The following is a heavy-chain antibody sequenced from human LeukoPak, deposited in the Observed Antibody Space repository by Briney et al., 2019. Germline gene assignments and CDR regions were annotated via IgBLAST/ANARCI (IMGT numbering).Heavy chain of an antibody. CDR3: AKWGRYYYDSSGYLSY. J-gene: IGHJ4*02. V-gene: IGHV3-23*01. D-gene: IGHD3-22*01. CDR2: ISGSGGST. CDR1: GFTFSSYA. Sequence: GGSLRLSCADSGFTFSSYAMSWVRQAPGKGLEWVSAISGSGGSTYYADSVKGRFTISRDNSKNTLYLQMNSLRAEDTAVYYCAKWGRYYYDSSGYLSYWGQGTLVTVSS.